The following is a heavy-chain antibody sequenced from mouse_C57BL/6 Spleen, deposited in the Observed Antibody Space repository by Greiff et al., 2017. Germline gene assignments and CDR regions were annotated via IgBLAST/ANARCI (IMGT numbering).Heavy chain of an antibody. Sequence: QVQLQQSGAELVKPGASVKISCKASGYAFSSYWMNWVKQRPGKGLEWIGQIYPGDGDTNYNGKFKGKATLTAEKSSSPAYMPLSSLTSEDSSVYFCARGKGCLYYYAIGYGGQGTSVTVSS. CDR1: GYAFSSYW. J-gene: IGHJ4*01. V-gene: IGHV1-80*01. CDR2: IYPGDGDT. D-gene: IGHD6-1*01. CDR3: ARGKGCLYYYAIGY.